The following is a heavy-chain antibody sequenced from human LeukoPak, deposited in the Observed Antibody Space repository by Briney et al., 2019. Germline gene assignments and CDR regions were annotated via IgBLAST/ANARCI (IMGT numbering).Heavy chain of an antibody. Sequence: ASVKVSCKASGYTFTGYYMHWVRQAPGQGLEWMGWINPNSGGTNYAQKFQGRVTMTRGTSISTAYMELSRLRSDDTAVYYCARGYSSGWYVDYWGQGTLVTVSS. CDR1: GYTFTGYY. V-gene: IGHV1-2*02. CDR3: ARGYSSGWYVDY. D-gene: IGHD6-19*01. CDR2: INPNSGGT. J-gene: IGHJ4*02.